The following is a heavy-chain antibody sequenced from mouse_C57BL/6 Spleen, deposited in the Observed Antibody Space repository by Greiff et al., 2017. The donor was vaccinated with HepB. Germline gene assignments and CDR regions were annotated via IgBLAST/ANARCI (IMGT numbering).Heavy chain of an antibody. V-gene: IGHV5-17*01. CDR1: GFTFSDYG. Sequence: EVHLVESGGGLVKPGGSLKLSCAASGFTFSDYGMHWVRQAPEKGLEWVAYISSGSSTIYYADTVKGRFTISRDNAKNTLFLQMTSLRSEDTAMYYCATRGDGYLSYAMDYWGQGTSVTVSS. J-gene: IGHJ4*01. CDR2: ISSGSSTI. D-gene: IGHD2-3*01. CDR3: ATRGDGYLSYAMDY.